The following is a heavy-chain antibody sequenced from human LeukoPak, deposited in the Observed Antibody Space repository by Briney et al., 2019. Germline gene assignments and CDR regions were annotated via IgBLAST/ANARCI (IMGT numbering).Heavy chain of an antibody. J-gene: IGHJ6*03. CDR1: GFTFSSYA. CDR3: AKGGDFWSGYSRGYYMDV. V-gene: IGHV3-23*01. D-gene: IGHD3-3*01. Sequence: SGGSLRLSCAASGFTFSSYAMGWVREAPGKGLEWVSVISGSGGSTYYADSVKGRFTISRDNSKKTLYLQMNSLRAEDTAVYYCAKGGDFWSGYSRGYYMDVWGKGTTVTVSS. CDR2: ISGSGGST.